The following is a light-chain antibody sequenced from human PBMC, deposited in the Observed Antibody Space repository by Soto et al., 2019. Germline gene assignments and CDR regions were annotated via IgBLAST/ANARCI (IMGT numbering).Light chain of an antibody. J-gene: IGLJ1*01. CDR3: FSYSTSGTYV. CDR1: GNDVGFYNL. CDR2: EGS. V-gene: IGLV2-23*01. Sequence: QSALTQPASVSGSPGQSITISCSGTGNDVGFYNLVSWYQQYPDKVPKLMIFEGSKRPAGVSNRFSGSKSGNTASLTISGLQAEDEADYYCFSYSTSGTYVFGTGTKLTVL.